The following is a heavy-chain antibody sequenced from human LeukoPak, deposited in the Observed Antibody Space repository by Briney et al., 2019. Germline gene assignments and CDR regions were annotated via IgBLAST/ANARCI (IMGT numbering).Heavy chain of an antibody. V-gene: IGHV4-59*08. J-gene: IGHJ4*02. CDR3: ARGSLWPSSFDY. Sequence: SETLSLTCTVSGGSISSYYWSWIRQPPGKGLEWIGYIYYSGSTNYNPSLKSRVTISVDTSKNQFSLKLSSVTAADTAVYYCARGSLWPSSFDYWGQGTLVTVSS. CDR1: GGSISSYY. CDR2: IYYSGST. D-gene: IGHD1-26*01.